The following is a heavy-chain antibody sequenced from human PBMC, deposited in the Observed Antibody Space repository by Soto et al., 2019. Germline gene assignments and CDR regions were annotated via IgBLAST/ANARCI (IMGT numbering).Heavy chain of an antibody. CDR2: IYYSGTT. D-gene: IGHD6-6*01. J-gene: IGHJ5*02. Sequence: QVQLQESGPGLVKPSETLSLTCSVSGGSMTHYYWTWIRQSPGKGLEWIGNIYYSGTTSYNPSLKSRLTISIDTSKTQFSLKLTSVTAADTAVYFCARVTYSTSHSEVFWFDPWGQGTLVTVSS. CDR1: GGSMTHYY. CDR3: ARVTYSTSHSEVFWFDP. V-gene: IGHV4-59*01.